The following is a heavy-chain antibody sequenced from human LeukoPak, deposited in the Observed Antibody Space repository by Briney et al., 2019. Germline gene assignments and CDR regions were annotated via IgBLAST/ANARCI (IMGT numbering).Heavy chain of an antibody. Sequence: GRSLRLSCAASGFTFDDYAMHWVRQAPGKGLEWVSGISWNSGSIGYADSVKGRFTISRDNAKNSLYLQMNSLRAEDMALHYCAKDLCAVTTGCAFDIWGQGTMVTVSS. CDR1: GFTFDDYA. CDR2: ISWNSGSI. J-gene: IGHJ3*02. V-gene: IGHV3-9*03. CDR3: AKDLCAVTTGCAFDI. D-gene: IGHD4-17*01.